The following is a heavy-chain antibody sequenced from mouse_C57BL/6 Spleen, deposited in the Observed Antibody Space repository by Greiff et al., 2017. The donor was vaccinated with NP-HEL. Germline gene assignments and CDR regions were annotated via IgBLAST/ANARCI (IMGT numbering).Heavy chain of an antibody. CDR2: INPGDGDT. J-gene: IGHJ2*01. V-gene: IGHV1-80*01. CDR1: GYAFSSYW. Sequence: VQLQQSGAELVKPGASVKISCKASGYAFSSYWMNWVKQRPGKGLEWMGQINPGDGDTNYNGKFKGKATLTADKSSSTAYMQLRSLTSEDSAVYFCARLRDYGYFDYWGQGTTLTVSA. CDR3: ARLRDYGYFDY. D-gene: IGHD2-4*01.